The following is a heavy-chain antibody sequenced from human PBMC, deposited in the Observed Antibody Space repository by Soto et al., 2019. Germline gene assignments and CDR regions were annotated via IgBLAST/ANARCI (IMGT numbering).Heavy chain of an antibody. Sequence: SETLSLTCTVSGGSISSDGDYWSWIRQHPGKGLERIGYIYYSGSTYYNPSLKSRVSISVDTSKNQLSLKLSSVTAADTAVYYRARVRGVATIVYYYGMDVWGQGTTVTVSS. CDR1: GGSISSDGDY. J-gene: IGHJ6*02. CDR3: ARVRGVATIVYYYGMDV. CDR2: IYYSGST. V-gene: IGHV4-31*03. D-gene: IGHD5-12*01.